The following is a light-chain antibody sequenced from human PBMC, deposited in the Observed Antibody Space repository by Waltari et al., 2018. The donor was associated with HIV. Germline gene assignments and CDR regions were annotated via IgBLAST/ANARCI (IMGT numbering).Light chain of an antibody. J-gene: IGLJ1*01. CDR2: DNN. V-gene: IGLV1-51*01. Sequence: QSVLTQPPSVSAAPGQKVTISCSGSSSNIGNNYLSWYQHLPGTAPKRLIYDNNKRPSGIPDRFSGSKSGTSATLGITGLQTGDEADYYCGTWDSSLSVVVFGTGTKVTVL. CDR1: SSNIGNNY. CDR3: GTWDSSLSVVV.